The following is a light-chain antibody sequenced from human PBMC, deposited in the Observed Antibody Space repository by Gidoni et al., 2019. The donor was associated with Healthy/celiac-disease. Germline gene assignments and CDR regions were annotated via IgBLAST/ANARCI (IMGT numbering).Light chain of an antibody. CDR1: RSVSSY. CDR3: QQRSNWPPIT. CDR2: DAS. J-gene: IGKJ5*01. Sequence: DIVLTQSPAALSLSPAERATLSCRASRSVSSYLAWYQQKPGQAPRLLIYDASNRATGIPARCSGSGSGTDVTLTISSLEPEDVAVYYCQQRSNWPPITFGQGTRLEIK. V-gene: IGKV3-11*01.